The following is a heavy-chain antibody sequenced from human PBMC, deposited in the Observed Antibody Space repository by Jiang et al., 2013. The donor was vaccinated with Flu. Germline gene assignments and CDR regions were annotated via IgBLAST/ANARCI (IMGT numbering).Heavy chain of an antibody. D-gene: IGHD2-15*01. CDR3: ATRLRCSADNCYPGGATNWFDP. V-gene: IGHV1-69*01. CDR1: GGTFNDYA. CDR2: IIPXFGTI. Sequence: SGAEVKKPGSSVKVSCKASGGTFNDYAFTWVRQAPGQGFQWMGGIIPXFGTIHYVQKFQGRVTITADESTSTTYLELSSLRSDDTAIYYCATRLRCSADNCYPGGATNWFDPWGQGTLVTVSS. J-gene: IGHJ5*01.